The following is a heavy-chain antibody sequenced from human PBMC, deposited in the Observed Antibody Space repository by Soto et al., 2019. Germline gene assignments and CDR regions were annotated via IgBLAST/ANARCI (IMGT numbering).Heavy chain of an antibody. CDR1: GFTFSTYD. Sequence: EVQLVESGGDLVQPGGSLRLSCVASGFTFSTYDMQWVRQVTGKGLEWVSSIGKSGDTHYADSVRGRFTISRENARNSLYLQMNSLRGGDSAVYFCVRDPSGHGMDVWGQGTTVTVSS. D-gene: IGHD3-10*01. J-gene: IGHJ6*02. CDR2: IGKSGDT. V-gene: IGHV3-13*01. CDR3: VRDPSGHGMDV.